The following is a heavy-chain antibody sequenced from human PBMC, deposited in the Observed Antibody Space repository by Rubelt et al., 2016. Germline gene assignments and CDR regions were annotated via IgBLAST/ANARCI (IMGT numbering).Heavy chain of an antibody. D-gene: IGHD3-3*01. J-gene: IGHJ6*02. V-gene: IGHV1-69*01. CDR3: AKEEGLTIYGHYGMDV. Sequence: QVQLVQSGAEVRKPGSSVKVSCKASGGTFSSYAISWVRQAPGQGLEWMGGIIPIFGTANYAQKFQGRDTITVDESASTAYMELSSLRSEDTAVYYCAKEEGLTIYGHYGMDVWSQGTTVTVSS. CDR1: GGTFSSYA. CDR2: IIPIFGTA.